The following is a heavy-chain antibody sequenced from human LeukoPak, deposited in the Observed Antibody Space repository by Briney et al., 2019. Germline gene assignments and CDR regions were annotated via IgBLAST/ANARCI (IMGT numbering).Heavy chain of an antibody. J-gene: IGHJ4*02. D-gene: IGHD2-15*01. CDR1: GFTFSSYA. CDR2: ISGSGGST. V-gene: IGHV3-23*01. Sequence: PGGSLRLSCAASGFTFSSYAMSWVRQAPGKGLEWVSAISGSGGSTYYADSVKGRFTISRDNSKNTLYLQMNSLRAEDTAVYYCAKATKAHCSGGTCYPFDYWGQGTLVTVSS. CDR3: AKATKAHCSGGTCYPFDY.